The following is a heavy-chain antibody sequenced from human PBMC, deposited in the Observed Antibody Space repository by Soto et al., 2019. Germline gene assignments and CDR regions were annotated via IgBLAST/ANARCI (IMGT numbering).Heavy chain of an antibody. CDR3: ARLVVRRVVAATPGAPDY. D-gene: IGHD2-15*01. CDR2: IYYSGST. V-gene: IGHV4-39*01. CDR1: GGSISSSSYY. J-gene: IGHJ4*02. Sequence: SETLSLTCTVSGGSISSSSYYWGWIRQPPGKGLEWIGSIYYSGSTYYNPSLKSRVTISVDTSKNQFSLKLSSVTAADTAVYYCARLVVRRVVAATPGAPDYWGQGTLVTVSS.